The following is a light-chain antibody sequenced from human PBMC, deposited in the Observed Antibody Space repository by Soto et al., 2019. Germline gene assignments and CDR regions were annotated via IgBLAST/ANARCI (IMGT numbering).Light chain of an antibody. CDR1: QSVLYSSNNKNY. V-gene: IGKV4-1*01. CDR2: WAS. J-gene: IGKJ2*01. CDR3: QQYYTTPYT. Sequence: DIVMTQSPDSLAVSLGERATINCKSSQSVLYSSNNKNYLAWYQQEPGQPPKLLISWASTRESGVPDRFSGSGSVTDFTLTISSLQAEDVAVYYCQQYYTTPYTFGQGTKLEIK.